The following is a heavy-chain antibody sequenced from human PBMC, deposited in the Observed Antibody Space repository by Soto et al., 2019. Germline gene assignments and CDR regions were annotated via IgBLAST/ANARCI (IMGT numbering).Heavy chain of an antibody. J-gene: IGHJ4*02. CDR1: VGSFTGNNW. D-gene: IGHD1-7*01. CDR3: ASRDPGTRVDY. V-gene: IGHV4-4*02. CDR2: IYRTGST. Sequence: PSEPLSLTSAVSVGSFTGNNWWTLVRQPPGQGLEWIGEIYRTGSTNYNPSLKSRVTISLDKSENQFSLKVTSLTAADTAVSYCASRDPGTRVDYWGQGTLVTVSS.